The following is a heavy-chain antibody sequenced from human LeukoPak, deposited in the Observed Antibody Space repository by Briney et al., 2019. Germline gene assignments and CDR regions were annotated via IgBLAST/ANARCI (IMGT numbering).Heavy chain of an antibody. V-gene: IGHV3-48*03. D-gene: IGHD2-2*01. CDR1: GFTFSSYE. Sequence: GGSLRLSCAASGFTFSSYEMNWFRQAPGKGLEWVSYISSSGSTIYHADSVKGRFTISRDNAKNSLYLQMNSLRAEDTAVYYSASASCYGCGFDYWGQGTLVTVSS. CDR2: ISSSGSTI. J-gene: IGHJ4*02. CDR3: ASASCYGCGFDY.